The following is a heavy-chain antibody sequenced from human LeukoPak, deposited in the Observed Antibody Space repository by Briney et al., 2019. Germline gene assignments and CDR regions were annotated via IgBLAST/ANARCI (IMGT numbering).Heavy chain of an antibody. V-gene: IGHV3-74*01. CDR2: INSDGSST. CDR1: GFTFSTYW. D-gene: IGHD2-8*01. CDR3: ARDLGYCTNGVCHTRFDY. Sequence: PGGSLRLSCAASGFTFSTYWTHWVRQAPGKGLVWVSHINSDGSSTDYADSVKGRFTISRDNAKNTLYLQMNSLRAEDTAVYYCARDLGYCTNGVCHTRFDYWGQGTLVAVSS. J-gene: IGHJ4*02.